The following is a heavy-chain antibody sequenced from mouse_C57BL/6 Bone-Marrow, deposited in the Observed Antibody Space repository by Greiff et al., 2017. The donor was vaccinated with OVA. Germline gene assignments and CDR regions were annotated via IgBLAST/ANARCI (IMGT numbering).Heavy chain of an antibody. Sequence: EVQVVESGGDLVKPGGSLKLSCAASGFTFSSYGMSWVRQTPDKRLEWVATISSGGSYTYYPDSVKGRFTISRDNAKNTLYLQMSSLKSEDTAMYYCARRGYDDYWGQGTTLTVSS. D-gene: IGHD2-2*01. CDR3: ARRGYDDY. CDR1: GFTFSSYG. J-gene: IGHJ2*01. V-gene: IGHV5-6*01. CDR2: ISSGGSYT.